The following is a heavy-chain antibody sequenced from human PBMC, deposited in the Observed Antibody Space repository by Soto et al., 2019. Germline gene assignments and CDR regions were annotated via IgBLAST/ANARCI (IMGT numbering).Heavy chain of an antibody. J-gene: IGHJ4*02. D-gene: IGHD6-19*01. CDR3: ARGGLLPDY. CDR2: ISHSGST. Sequence: SETLSLTCTVSGGSISSGGYYWSWIRQHPGKGLEWIGYISHSGSTYYNPSLKSRVTISVDTSKNQFSLRLSSVTAADTAVYYCARGGLLPDYWGQGTLVTVSS. V-gene: IGHV4-30-2*01. CDR1: GGSISSGGYY.